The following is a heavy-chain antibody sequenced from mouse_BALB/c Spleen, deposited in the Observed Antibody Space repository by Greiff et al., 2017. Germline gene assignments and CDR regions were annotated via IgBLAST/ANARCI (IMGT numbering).Heavy chain of an antibody. CDR1: GFTFSSFG. CDR2: ISSGSSTI. D-gene: IGHD3-1*01. Sequence: EVHLVESGGGLVQPGGSRKLSCAASGFTFSSFGMHWVRQAPEKGLEWVAYISSGSSTIYYADTVKGRFTISRDNPKNTLFLQMTSLRSEDTAMYYCARGGSSGYGAMDYWGQGTSVTVSS. V-gene: IGHV5-17*02. CDR3: ARGGSSGYGAMDY. J-gene: IGHJ4*01.